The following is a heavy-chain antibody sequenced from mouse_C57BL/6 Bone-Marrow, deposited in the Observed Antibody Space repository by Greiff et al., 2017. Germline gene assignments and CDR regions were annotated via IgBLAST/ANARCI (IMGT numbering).Heavy chain of an antibody. CDR1: GFNIKNTY. D-gene: IGHD2-3*01. CDR2: IDPANGNT. J-gene: IGHJ4*01. Sequence: EVQLQQSVAELVRPGASVKLSCTASGFNIKNTYMHWVKQRPEQGLEWIGRIDPANGNTKYAPKFQGKATINADTSSNTAYLPLSSLTSEDTAIYYCVYDGYSYYYAMDYWGQGTSVTVSS. V-gene: IGHV14-3*01. CDR3: VYDGYSYYYAMDY.